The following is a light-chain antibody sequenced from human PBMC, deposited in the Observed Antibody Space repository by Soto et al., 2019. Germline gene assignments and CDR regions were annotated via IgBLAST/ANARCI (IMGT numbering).Light chain of an antibody. V-gene: IGKV1-5*03. Sequence: DIQMTQSPSTLSASVGDRDTITCRASQSVNIWLAWYQQKPGKAPKLLIYKASSLESGVPSRFSGSGSGTEFTLTISSLQPDDFATYYCQQYNTYSRTFGQGTKVEIK. CDR1: QSVNIW. CDR2: KAS. CDR3: QQYNTYSRT. J-gene: IGKJ1*01.